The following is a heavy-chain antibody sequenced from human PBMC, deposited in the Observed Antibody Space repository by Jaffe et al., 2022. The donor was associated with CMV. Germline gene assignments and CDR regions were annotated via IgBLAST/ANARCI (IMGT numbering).Heavy chain of an antibody. CDR3: ARGDSSGYYPNSLDY. V-gene: IGHV1-69*09. J-gene: IGHJ4*02. CDR1: GGTFSSYA. D-gene: IGHD3-22*01. Sequence: QVQLVQSGAEVKKPGSSVKVSCKASGGTFSSYAISWVRQAPGQGLEWMGRIIPILGIANYAQKFQGRVTITADKSTSTAYMELSSLRSEDTAVYYCARGDSSGYYPNSLDYWGQGTLVTVSS. CDR2: IIPILGIA.